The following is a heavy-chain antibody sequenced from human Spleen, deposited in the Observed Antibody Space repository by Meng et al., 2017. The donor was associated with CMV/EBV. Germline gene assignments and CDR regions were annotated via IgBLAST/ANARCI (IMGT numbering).Heavy chain of an antibody. CDR3: ARDTHSVVSYYDRSGYN. V-gene: IGHV3-30*04. J-gene: IGHJ4*02. CDR1: FSVNICR. Sequence: FSVNICRVYRVRHAPGKGLEWVAFISNDGGSKSFADSAKSRFTISRDNANNIVHLQMNSLKPEDTAVYYCARDTHSVVSYYDRSGYNWGRGTLVTVSS. CDR2: ISNDGGSK. D-gene: IGHD3-22*01.